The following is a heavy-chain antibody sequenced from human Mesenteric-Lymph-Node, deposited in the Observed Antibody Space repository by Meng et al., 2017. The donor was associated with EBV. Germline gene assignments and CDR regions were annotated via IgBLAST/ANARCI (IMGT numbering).Heavy chain of an antibody. Sequence: HVPLQQCGPRLLQPSETLSVTCAVYGGSVSGDYWIWIRQPPGKGLEWIGEINHSGSTNYNPSLKRRVTISVDTSKNQFSLKLSSVTAADTAVYYCARGPNYWYFDLWGRGTLVTVSS. CDR3: ARGPNYWYFDL. CDR2: INHSGST. J-gene: IGHJ2*01. V-gene: IGHV4-34*01. CDR1: GGSVSGDY.